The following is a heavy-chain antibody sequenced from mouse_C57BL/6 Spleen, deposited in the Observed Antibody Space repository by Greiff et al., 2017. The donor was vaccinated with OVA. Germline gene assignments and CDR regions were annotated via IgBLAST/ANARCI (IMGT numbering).Heavy chain of an antibody. CDR1: GYTFTDYY. J-gene: IGHJ4*01. V-gene: IGHV1-26*01. D-gene: IGHD4-1*01. CDR3: ARWESLTFYAMDY. CDR2: INPNNGGT. Sequence: VQLKQSGPELVKPGASVKISCKASGYTFTDYYMNWVKQSHGKSLEWIGDINPNNGGTSYNQKFKGKATLTVDKSSSTAYMELRSLTSEDSAVYYCARWESLTFYAMDYWGQGTSVTVSS.